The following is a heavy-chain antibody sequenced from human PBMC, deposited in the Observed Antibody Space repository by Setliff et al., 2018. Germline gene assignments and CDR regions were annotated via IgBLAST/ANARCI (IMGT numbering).Heavy chain of an antibody. V-gene: IGHV4-38-2*02. J-gene: IGHJ6*02. CDR2: IYHSGST. D-gene: IGHD3-9*01. Sequence: SETLSLTCTVSGYSISSGYYWGWIRQPPGKGLEWIGSIYHSGSTYYNPSLKSRVTISVDTSRNQFSLKFISVTAADTAVYYCATLYDVLTGYYGLDVWGQGTTVTVSS. CDR3: ATLYDVLTGYYGLDV. CDR1: GYSISSGYY.